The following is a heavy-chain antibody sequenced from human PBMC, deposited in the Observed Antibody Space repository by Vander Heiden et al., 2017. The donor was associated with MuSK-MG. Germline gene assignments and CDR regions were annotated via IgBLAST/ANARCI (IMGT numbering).Heavy chain of an antibody. CDR2: IDHRAST. Sequence: QVQLQQWGAGLLKPSETLSPTCAVYGGFFSGYYWSGSGQPPGRGMEWIGEIDHRASTNYDPTLKSQVTIAVDTSKNQFSLKLSSVTAADTAVYYCARRTYYDYVWGSYRFLGYFDYWGQRTLVTVSS. CDR1: GGFFSGYY. V-gene: IGHV4-34*01. D-gene: IGHD3-16*02. J-gene: IGHJ4*02. CDR3: ARRTYYDYVWGSYRFLGYFDY.